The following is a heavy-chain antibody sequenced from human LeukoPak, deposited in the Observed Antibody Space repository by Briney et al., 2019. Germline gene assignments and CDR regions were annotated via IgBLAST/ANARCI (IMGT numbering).Heavy chain of an antibody. J-gene: IGHJ4*02. CDR1: GYTFTNYY. V-gene: IGHV1-46*01. CDR3: ARGPGRYYFDY. CDR2: INPSGGST. Sequence: ASVKVSCKASGYTFTNYYMHWVRQAPGQGLEWMGIINPSGGSTTHAQKLQGRVTMTRDTSTSTVYMELSSLRSEDTALYYCARGPGRYYFDYWGQGTLVTVSS.